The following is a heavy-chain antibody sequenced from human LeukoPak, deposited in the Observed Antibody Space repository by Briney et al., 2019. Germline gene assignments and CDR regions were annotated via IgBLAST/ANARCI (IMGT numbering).Heavy chain of an antibody. CDR1: GYTFTGYY. V-gene: IGHV1-2*02. CDR3: ARDRGALDAFNI. CDR2: INPNTGYT. Sequence: ASVKVSCKASGYTFTGYYMHWVRQAPGQGLEWMGWINPNTGYTNYAQKFRDRVTMTRDTSISTAYMELSEPRSDDTAVYYCARDRGALDAFNIWGQGTMVTVSS. D-gene: IGHD3-10*01. J-gene: IGHJ3*02.